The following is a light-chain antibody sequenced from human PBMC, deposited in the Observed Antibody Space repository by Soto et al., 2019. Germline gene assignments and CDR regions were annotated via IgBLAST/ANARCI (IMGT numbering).Light chain of an antibody. V-gene: IGKV1-5*01. Sequence: DIQMTQSPSTLSASVGDRVTITCRASQSISNWLAWYQQKPGKAPNLLIYDASNLESVVPSRFSGSGSGTKFTLTISSLQPDDFATYYCQQYNSYPVTFGQGTKVEIK. J-gene: IGKJ1*01. CDR3: QQYNSYPVT. CDR2: DAS. CDR1: QSISNW.